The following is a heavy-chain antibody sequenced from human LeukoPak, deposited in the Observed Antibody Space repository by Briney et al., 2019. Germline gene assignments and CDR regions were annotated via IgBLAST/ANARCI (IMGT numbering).Heavy chain of an antibody. D-gene: IGHD5-12*01. V-gene: IGHV3-30*04. CDR1: GFTFSSYA. CDR2: ISYDGSNK. CDR3: ARDARVVATLDY. Sequence: GRSLRLSCAASGFTFSSYAMHWVGQAPGKGLEWVAVISYDGSNKYYADSVKGRFTISRDNSKNTLYLQMNSLRAEDTAVYYCARDARVVATLDYWGQGTLVTVSS. J-gene: IGHJ4*02.